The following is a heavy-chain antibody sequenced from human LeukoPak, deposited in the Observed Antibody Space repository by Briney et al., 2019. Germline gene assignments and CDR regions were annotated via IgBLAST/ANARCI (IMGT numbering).Heavy chain of an antibody. Sequence: ASVKVSCKASGYTFTGYYMHWGRQAPGQGLEWRGWINPNSVVANYAQKFQCRVTMTRDTSISTAYMEMRRLRSDDTAVYSCARAHLGIVGATKTNFDYWGQGTLVTVPS. CDR1: GYTFTGYY. J-gene: IGHJ4*02. CDR3: ARAHLGIVGATKTNFDY. V-gene: IGHV1-2*02. CDR2: INPNSVVA. D-gene: IGHD1-26*01.